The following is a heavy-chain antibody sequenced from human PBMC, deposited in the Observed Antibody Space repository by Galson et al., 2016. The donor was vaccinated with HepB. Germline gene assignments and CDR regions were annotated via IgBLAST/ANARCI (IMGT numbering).Heavy chain of an antibody. CDR3: ARVRCSTFRCQNWFDP. J-gene: IGHJ5*02. D-gene: IGHD2/OR15-2a*01. CDR1: GDSVSSNSAA. CDR2: TYYGSKWYN. Sequence: CAISGDSVSSNSAAWTWIRQSPLRGLEWLGRTYYGSKWYNDYAMSVKSRISIHPDTSKNQFSLQLNSVTPEDTAVYYCARVRCSTFRCQNWFDPWGQGTLVTVSS. V-gene: IGHV6-1*01.